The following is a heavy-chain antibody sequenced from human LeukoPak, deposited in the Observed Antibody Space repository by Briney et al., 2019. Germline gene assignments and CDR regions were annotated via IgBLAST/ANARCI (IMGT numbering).Heavy chain of an antibody. J-gene: IGHJ4*02. V-gene: IGHV3-53*01. CDR3: AREGASSSFGY. D-gene: IGHD6-13*01. CDR2: LYSGGNT. Sequence: SLRLSCVVSGFTVSSNYMSWVRQAPGKGLEWVSVLYSGGNTYHADSVKGRFTISRDNSKNTLYLQMNSLRAEDTAVYYCAREGASSSFGYWGQGTLVTVSS. CDR1: GFTVSSNY.